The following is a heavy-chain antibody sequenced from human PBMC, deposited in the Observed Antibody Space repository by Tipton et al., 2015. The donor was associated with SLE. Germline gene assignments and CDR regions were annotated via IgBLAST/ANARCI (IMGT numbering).Heavy chain of an antibody. V-gene: IGHV4-34*01. J-gene: IGHJ4*02. D-gene: IGHD2-21*01. CDR1: GGSISSYY. CDR2: INHSGNT. CDR3: ARYIVVVRYFDY. Sequence: GLVKPSETLSLTCTVSGGSISSYYWSWIRQSPGKGLEWIGEINHSGNTNYNPSLKSRVTISVDTSKNQFSLKLSSVAAADTAVYYCARYIVVVRYFDYWGQGTPVTVSS.